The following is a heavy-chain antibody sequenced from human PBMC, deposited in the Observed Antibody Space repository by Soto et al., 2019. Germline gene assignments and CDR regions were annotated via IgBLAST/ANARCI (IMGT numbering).Heavy chain of an antibody. J-gene: IGHJ5*02. CDR1: GFTFSSHS. V-gene: IGHV3-21*04. CDR3: ARERCSSTSCYGTNWFGP. CDR2: ISSSSSYI. Sequence: GGSLRLSCAASGFTFSSHSMNWVRQAPGKGLEWVSSISSSSSYIYYADSVKGRFTISRDNAKNLVYLQMNSLRAEDTAVYYCARERCSSTSCYGTNWFGPWGQGTLVTVSS. D-gene: IGHD2-2*01.